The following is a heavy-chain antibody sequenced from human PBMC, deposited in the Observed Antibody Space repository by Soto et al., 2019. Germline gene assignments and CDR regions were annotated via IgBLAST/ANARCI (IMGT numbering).Heavy chain of an antibody. CDR1: GGSISSYY. CDR3: ARQGPYGMDV. V-gene: IGHV4-59*08. J-gene: IGHJ6*02. Sequence: QVQLQESGPGLVKPSETLSLTCTVSGGSISSYYWSWNRQPPGKGLEWIGYIYYSGSTNYNPSLKSRVTISVDTSKNEFSLKLSSVTAAVTAVYYCARQGPYGMDVWGQGTTVTVSS. CDR2: IYYSGST.